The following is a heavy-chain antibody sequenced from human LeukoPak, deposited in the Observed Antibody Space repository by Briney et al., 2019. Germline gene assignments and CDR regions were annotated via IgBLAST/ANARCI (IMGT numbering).Heavy chain of an antibody. CDR2: IIPIFGTA. CDR1: GYTFTGYY. J-gene: IGHJ4*02. V-gene: IGHV1-69*05. Sequence: SVKVSCKASGYTFTGYYMHWVRQAPGQGLEWMGGIIPIFGTANYAQKFQGRVTITTDESTSTAYMELSSLRSEDTAVYYCARGKRYLGNYWGQGTLVTVSS. CDR3: ARGKRYLGNY. D-gene: IGHD7-27*01.